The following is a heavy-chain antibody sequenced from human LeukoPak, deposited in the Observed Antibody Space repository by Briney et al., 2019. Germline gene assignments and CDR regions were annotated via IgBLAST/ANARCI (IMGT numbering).Heavy chain of an antibody. V-gene: IGHV1-18*01. J-gene: IGHJ6*03. CDR3: ARVRIAVAAYYMDV. D-gene: IGHD6-19*01. Sequence: GASVKVSCKASGYTFTSYGISWVRQAPGQGLECMGWISAYNGNTNYAQKLQGRVTMTTDTSTSTAYMELRSLRSDDTAVYYCARVRIAVAAYYMDVWGKGTTVTVSS. CDR1: GYTFTSYG. CDR2: ISAYNGNT.